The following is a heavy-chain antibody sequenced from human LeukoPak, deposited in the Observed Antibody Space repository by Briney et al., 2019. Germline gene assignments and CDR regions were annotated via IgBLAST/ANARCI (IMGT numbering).Heavy chain of an antibody. V-gene: IGHV1-69*05. J-gene: IGHJ5*02. CDR2: IIPIFGTA. CDR3: ARDRVTGTTRLFDP. Sequence: ASVKVSCKASGGTFSSYAISWVRQAPGQGLEWMGRIIPIFGTANYAQKFQGRVTITTDESTSTAYMELSSLRSEDTAVYYCARDRVTGTTRLFDPWGQGTLVTVSS. D-gene: IGHD1-7*01. CDR1: GGTFSSYA.